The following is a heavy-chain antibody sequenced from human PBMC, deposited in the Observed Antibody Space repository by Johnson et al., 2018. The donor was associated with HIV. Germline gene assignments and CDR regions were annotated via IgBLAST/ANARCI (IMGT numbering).Heavy chain of an antibody. D-gene: IGHD2-2*03. V-gene: IGHV3-74*02. Sequence: VQLVESGGGLVQPGGSQRLSCAVSGFTFNTYWMHWVRQAPGKGLVWVARINSDGGSTSYVDSVKGRFTISRDNARNTLYLQMNSLRAEDTAVYYCASGYCSSTSCYGRKLLDDAFDIWGQGTMVTVSS. CDR3: ASGYCSSTSCYGRKLLDDAFDI. J-gene: IGHJ3*02. CDR2: INSDGGST. CDR1: GFTFNTYW.